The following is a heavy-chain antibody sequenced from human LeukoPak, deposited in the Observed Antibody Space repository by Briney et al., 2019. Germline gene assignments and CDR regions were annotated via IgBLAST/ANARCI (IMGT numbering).Heavy chain of an antibody. CDR2: INGDGSST. J-gene: IGHJ4*02. CDR1: GFTFSSYW. Sequence: GGSLRVSCAASGFTFSSYWMHWVRQAPGKGLVWVSRINGDGSSTSYADSVKGRFTISRDNAKNTLYLQMNSLRAEDTAVYYCARDSPRRQWLVTDYWGQGTLVTVSS. CDR3: ARDSPRRQWLVTDY. V-gene: IGHV3-74*01. D-gene: IGHD6-19*01.